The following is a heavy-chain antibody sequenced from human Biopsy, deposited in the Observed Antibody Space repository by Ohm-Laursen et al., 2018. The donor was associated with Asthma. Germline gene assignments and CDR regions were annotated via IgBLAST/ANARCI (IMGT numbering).Heavy chain of an antibody. Sequence: SLRLSCAASGFAFDYYAMSWARQAPGEGLAWVAVISYDGNHKFYEDSVKGRFTISRDNSKNTLYPQMNSLRTEDTAVYYCAKRRGYSGHDNDYWGQGTLVIVSS. J-gene: IGHJ4*02. D-gene: IGHD5-12*01. V-gene: IGHV3-30*18. CDR3: AKRRGYSGHDNDY. CDR1: GFAFDYYA. CDR2: ISYDGNHK.